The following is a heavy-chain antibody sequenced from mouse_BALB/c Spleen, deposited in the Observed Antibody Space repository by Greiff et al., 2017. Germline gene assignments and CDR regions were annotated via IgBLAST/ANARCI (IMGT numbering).Heavy chain of an antibody. CDR3: ARDYYYGSRRDWYFDV. CDR1: GFTFSDFY. CDR2: SRNKANDYTT. Sequence: EVNVVESGGGLVQPGGSLRLSCATSGFTFSDFYMEWVRQPPGKRLEWIAASRNKANDYTTEYSASVKGRFIVSRDTSQSILYLQMNALRAEDTAIYYCARDYYYGSRRDWYFDVWGAGTTVTVSS. V-gene: IGHV7-1*02. J-gene: IGHJ1*01. D-gene: IGHD1-1*01.